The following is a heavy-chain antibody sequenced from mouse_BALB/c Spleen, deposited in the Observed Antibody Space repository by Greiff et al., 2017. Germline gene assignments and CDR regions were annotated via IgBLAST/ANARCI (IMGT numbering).Heavy chain of an antibody. Sequence: VQLKQSGGGLVKPGGSLKLSCAASGFTFSSYAMSWVRQSPEKRLEWVAEISSGGSYTYYPDTVTGRFTISRDNAKNTLYLEMSSLRSEDTAMYYCAIYYDYDPFAYWGQGTLVTVSA. CDR1: GFTFSSYA. V-gene: IGHV5-9-4*01. D-gene: IGHD2-4*01. CDR2: ISSGGSYT. J-gene: IGHJ3*01. CDR3: AIYYDYDPFAY.